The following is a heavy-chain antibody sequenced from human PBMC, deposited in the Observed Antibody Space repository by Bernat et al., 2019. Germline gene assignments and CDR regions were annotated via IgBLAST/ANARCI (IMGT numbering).Heavy chain of an antibody. CDR2: ISPDNGNT. Sequence: QVQLVQSGAEVKKPGASVTVSCKASGYTFATYGISWVRQAPGQGLEWMGWISPDNGNTNYAQKLQGRVTMTTDTSTSTAYMELRSLRSDDTAVYYCASTLKNVVVTDMGAFDIWGQGTMVTVSS. CDR1: GYTFATYG. V-gene: IGHV1-18*01. D-gene: IGHD2-21*02. CDR3: ASTLKNVVVTDMGAFDI. J-gene: IGHJ3*02.